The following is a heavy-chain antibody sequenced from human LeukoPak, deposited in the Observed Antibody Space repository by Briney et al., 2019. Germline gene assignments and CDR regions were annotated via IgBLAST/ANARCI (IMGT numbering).Heavy chain of an antibody. Sequence: ASVKVSCKASGYTFRSYGISWVRKAPGQGLEWMGWISGYNGYTHYAQKVQGRVTMITDTSTSTVYMELRSLRSDDTAVYYCARDGRHRYYYDSSGFYGSWFDPWGQGTLVTVSS. CDR1: GYTFRSYG. CDR2: ISGYNGYT. J-gene: IGHJ5*02. D-gene: IGHD3-22*01. CDR3: ARDGRHRYYYDSSGFYGSWFDP. V-gene: IGHV1-18*01.